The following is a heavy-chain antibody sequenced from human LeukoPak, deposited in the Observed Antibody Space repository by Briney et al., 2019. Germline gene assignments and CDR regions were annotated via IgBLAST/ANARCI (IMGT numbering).Heavy chain of an antibody. Sequence: GGSLRLSCAASGFTFSSYEMNWVRQAPGKGLEWVSYISSSGSTIYYADSVKGRFTISRDNAKNSLYLQMNSLRAEDTAVHYCARGAAGSSWHNWFDPWGQGTLVTVSS. D-gene: IGHD6-13*01. J-gene: IGHJ5*02. V-gene: IGHV3-48*03. CDR2: ISSSGSTI. CDR3: ARGAAGSSWHNWFDP. CDR1: GFTFSSYE.